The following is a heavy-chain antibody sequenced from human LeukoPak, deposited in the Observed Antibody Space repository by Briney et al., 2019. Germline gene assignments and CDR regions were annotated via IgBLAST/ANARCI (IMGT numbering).Heavy chain of an antibody. V-gene: IGHV3-21*01. D-gene: IGHD1-14*01. CDR2: VSHSSSYI. Sequence: GGSLRLSCAASGFTFSSYTMNWVRQAPEKGLEWVSSVSHSSSYIYYADSVKGRFTISRDNAKNSLYLQMNSLRAEDTAVYYCARDTPRTGTTDWGQGTLVTVSS. CDR1: GFTFSSYT. CDR3: ARDTPRTGTTD. J-gene: IGHJ4*02.